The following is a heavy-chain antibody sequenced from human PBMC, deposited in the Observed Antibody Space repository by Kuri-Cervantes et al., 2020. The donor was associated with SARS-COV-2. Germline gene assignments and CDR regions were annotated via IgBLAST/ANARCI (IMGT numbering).Heavy chain of an antibody. J-gene: IGHJ5*02. Sequence: GGSLRLSCAASGFTVSSNYMSWVRQAPGKGLEWVSVIYSGGSTYYAESVKGRFTISRDNSKNTLFLQMDGLRAEDTAVYYCARGGSPYYQDSSGPYGETKLDHWGQGTLVTVSS. D-gene: IGHD3-22*01. CDR3: ARGGSPYYQDSSGPYGETKLDH. V-gene: IGHV3-53*01. CDR2: IYSGGST. CDR1: GFTVSSNY.